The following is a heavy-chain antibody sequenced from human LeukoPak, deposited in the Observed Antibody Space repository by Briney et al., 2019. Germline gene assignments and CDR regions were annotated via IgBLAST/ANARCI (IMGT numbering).Heavy chain of an antibody. D-gene: IGHD1-26*01. CDR1: GGSISSSNYY. CDR2: IYYTGST. V-gene: IGHV4-39*07. J-gene: IGHJ1*01. Sequence: PSETLSLTCTVSGGSISSSNYYWDWIRQPPGKGLEWIGSIYYTGSTYYNPSLKSRVTMSVDTSTNQFSMKLSSVTAADTAMYYCARDYRLTQLQHWGQGTLVTVSS. CDR3: ARDYRLTQLQH.